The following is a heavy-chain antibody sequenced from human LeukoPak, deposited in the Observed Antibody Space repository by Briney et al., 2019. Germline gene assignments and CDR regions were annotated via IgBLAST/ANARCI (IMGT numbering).Heavy chain of an antibody. CDR3: AREPLPPYYDFWSGYYGSFDY. CDR1: GGTFSSYA. V-gene: IGHV1-69*13. CDR2: IIPIFGTA. D-gene: IGHD3-3*01. J-gene: IGHJ4*02. Sequence: ASVKVSCKASGGTFSSYAISWVRQAPGQGLEWMGGIIPIFGTANYAQKFQGRVTITADESTSTAYMELSSLRSEDTAVYYCAREPLPPYYDFWSGYYGSFDYWGQGALVTVSS.